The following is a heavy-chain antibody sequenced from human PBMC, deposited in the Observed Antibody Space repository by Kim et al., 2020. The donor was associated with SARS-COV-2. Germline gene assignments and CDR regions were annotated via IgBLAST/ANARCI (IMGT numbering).Heavy chain of an antibody. Sequence: GGSLRLSCAASGFTSSAYSMNWVRQAPGKGLEWVSLISSSGSYIYYSDSVMGRFTISRDNAKNSLDLQMNSLRAEDTAVYYCARVRGGSYSNAFDIWGQGTMVTVSS. V-gene: IGHV3-21*01. J-gene: IGHJ3*02. CDR1: GFTSSAYS. CDR2: ISSSGSYI. CDR3: ARVRGGSYSNAFDI. D-gene: IGHD1-26*01.